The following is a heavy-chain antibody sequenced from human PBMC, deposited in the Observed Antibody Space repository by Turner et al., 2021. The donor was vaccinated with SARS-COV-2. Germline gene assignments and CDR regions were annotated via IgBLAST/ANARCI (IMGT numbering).Heavy chain of an antibody. Sequence: QLQLQVSGPGLVKPSETLSLTCTVSGGSITTSSYYWGWIRQPPGKGLEWIGSIHYSGSTYYNASLESRVTISVDTSKNQFSLKLTSVTAADTAVYYCARVRTVTCITTTCLPSDAFDLWGQGTMVPVSS. CDR1: GGSITTSSYY. CDR2: IHYSGST. V-gene: IGHV4-39*01. J-gene: IGHJ3*01. D-gene: IGHD3-10*01. CDR3: ARVRTVTCITTTCLPSDAFDL.